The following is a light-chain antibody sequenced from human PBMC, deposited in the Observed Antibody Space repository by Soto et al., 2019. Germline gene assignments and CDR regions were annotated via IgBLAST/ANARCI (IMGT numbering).Light chain of an antibody. CDR1: SSDVGDYNY. V-gene: IGLV2-14*01. Sequence: QSALTQPASVSGSPGQSITISCTGTSSDVGDYNYVYWYQQHPGKAPKLMIYEVSHRPSGVSNRFSGSKSGNTASLTISGLQAEDEADYYCSSYRSSSTVGVFGGGTKLTVL. J-gene: IGLJ3*02. CDR3: SSYRSSSTVGV. CDR2: EVS.